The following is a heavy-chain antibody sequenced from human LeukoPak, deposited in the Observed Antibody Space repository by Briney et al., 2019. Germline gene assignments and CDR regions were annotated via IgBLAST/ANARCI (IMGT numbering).Heavy chain of an antibody. CDR2: IRQDGSAK. D-gene: IGHD4-23*01. Sequence: GGSLRLSCAASGFTFSSYWMSWVRQAPGKGLEWVANIRQDGSAKYYGDSVEGRLTISRDNAKNSLYLQMNSLRAEDTAVYYCARESVNSDFDYWGQGTLVTVSS. J-gene: IGHJ4*02. CDR1: GFTFSSYW. CDR3: ARESVNSDFDY. V-gene: IGHV3-7*01.